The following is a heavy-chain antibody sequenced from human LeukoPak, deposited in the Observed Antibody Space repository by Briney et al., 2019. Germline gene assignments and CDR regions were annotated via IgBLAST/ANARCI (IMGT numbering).Heavy chain of an antibody. V-gene: IGHV3-48*01. CDR3: APGYCTSTSCSHYFEH. D-gene: IGHD2-2*01. CDR2: ISSSSNTI. Sequence: PGGSLRLSCAASGFTFNSYSMNWVRQAPGKGLEWVSYISSSSNTIYYADSVEGRFTISRDNAKNSLYLQLNSLRAEDTAVYYCAPGYCTSTSCSHYFEHWGQGTLVTVSS. J-gene: IGHJ4*02. CDR1: GFTFNSYS.